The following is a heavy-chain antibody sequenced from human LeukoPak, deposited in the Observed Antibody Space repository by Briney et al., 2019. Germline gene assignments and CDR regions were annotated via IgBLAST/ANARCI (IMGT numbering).Heavy chain of an antibody. CDR1: GGSISSYY. D-gene: IGHD6-19*01. CDR2: IYYSGST. CDR3: ARDSNGRFYNWFDP. Sequence: SETLSLTCTVSGGSISSYYWSWIRQPPGKGLEWIGYIYYSGSTNYNPSLKSRVTISVDTSKNQFSLKLSSVTAADTAVYYCARDSNGRFYNWFDPWGQGTLVTVSS. V-gene: IGHV4-59*01. J-gene: IGHJ5*02.